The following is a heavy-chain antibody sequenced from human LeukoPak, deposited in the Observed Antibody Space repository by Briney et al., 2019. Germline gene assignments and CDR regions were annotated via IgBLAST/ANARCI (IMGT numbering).Heavy chain of an antibody. J-gene: IGHJ4*02. CDR3: TRIRRAGRDLTGLDDY. D-gene: IGHD3-9*01. Sequence: PSETLSLTCTVSGASVSNNIYYWNWIRQPPGKGLEWIGYIYYGGSANYNPSLKSRATISLDTSKDQFSLKLTSVTAADTAVYYCTRIRRAGRDLTGLDDYWDQGTLVTVSS. CDR2: IYYGGSA. CDR1: GASVSNNIYY. V-gene: IGHV4-61*01.